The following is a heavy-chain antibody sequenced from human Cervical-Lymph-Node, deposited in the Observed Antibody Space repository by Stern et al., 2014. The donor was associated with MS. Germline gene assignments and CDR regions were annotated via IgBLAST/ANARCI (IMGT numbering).Heavy chain of an antibody. CDR2: IWYEGSNP. J-gene: IGHJ4*02. D-gene: IGHD6-13*01. CDR3: ASAYSSSHYYFDY. Sequence: VQLVESGGGVVQPGRSLRLSCAASGFSFSRYAMHWVRQAPGKGLEWVALIWYEGSNPSYADSVTGRFTISRYNFKNTLYLQMNSLRAEDTAVYYCASAYSSSHYYFDYWGQGTLVTVSS. V-gene: IGHV3-33*01. CDR1: GFSFSRYA.